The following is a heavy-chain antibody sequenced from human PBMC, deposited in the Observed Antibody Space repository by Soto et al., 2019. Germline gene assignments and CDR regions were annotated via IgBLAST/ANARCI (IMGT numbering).Heavy chain of an antibody. Sequence: GGSLRLSCAASGFTFVNACLNWVGHAPGKGREWVGRIKNKTDGGTTDYAAPVKGRFTISRDDSKNTLYLQMNSLKTEDTAVYYCPTDLVTRMVVVPSSGWAQGTLFTVSS. CDR3: PTDLVTRMVVVPSSG. J-gene: IGHJ4*02. CDR1: GFTFVNAC. V-gene: IGHV3-15*07. D-gene: IGHD3-22*01. CDR2: IKNKTDGGTT.